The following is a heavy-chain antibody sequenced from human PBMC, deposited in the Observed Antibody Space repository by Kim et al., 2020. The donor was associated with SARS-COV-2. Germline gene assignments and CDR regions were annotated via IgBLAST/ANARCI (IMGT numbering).Heavy chain of an antibody. D-gene: IGHD6-19*01. J-gene: IGHJ6*02. Sequence: SETLSLTCTVSGGSIRSSTYYWEWIRQPPGKGLEWIGTIYYSGSTYYSPSLKSRVTISLVDSSENQFSLRLSSVTAADTAVYFCARRREKWLGRTQYYYGMDVWGQGTTVTVSS. CDR1: GGSIRSSTYY. V-gene: IGHV4-39*01. CDR3: ARRREKWLGRTQYYYGMDV. CDR2: IYYSGST.